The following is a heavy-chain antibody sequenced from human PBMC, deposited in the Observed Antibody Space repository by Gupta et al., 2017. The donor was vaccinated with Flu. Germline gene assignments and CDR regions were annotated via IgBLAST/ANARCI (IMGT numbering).Heavy chain of an antibody. CDR2: ISYDGSNK. Sequence: QVQLVQSGGGVLQPGTSLRLARAASGFIFSRYSMHWVRQAPGKGLEWVAGISYDGSNKYYADSVKGRFTISRDNSKNTLYLKMNSLRTEDTAMYYCARTTSMDVWGEGTTVTVSS. CDR3: ARTTSMDV. CDR1: GFIFSRYS. D-gene: IGHD1-1*01. V-gene: IGHV3-30*04. J-gene: IGHJ6*03.